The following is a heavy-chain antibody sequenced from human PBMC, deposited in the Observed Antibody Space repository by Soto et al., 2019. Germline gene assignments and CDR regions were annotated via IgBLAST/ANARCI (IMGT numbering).Heavy chain of an antibody. V-gene: IGHV4-31*11. CDR3: AGASTWHPGAFDI. CDR2: IHYSGST. D-gene: IGHD5-12*01. Sequence: PSETLSLTCAVSGASISSGGAYYWSWIRQSPGKGLEWIGYIHYSGSTYYNSSLKSRVTISVDTSKNQLSLKLSSVTAADTAVYYCAGASTWHPGAFDIWGQGTTVTVSS. CDR1: GASISSGGAYY. J-gene: IGHJ3*02.